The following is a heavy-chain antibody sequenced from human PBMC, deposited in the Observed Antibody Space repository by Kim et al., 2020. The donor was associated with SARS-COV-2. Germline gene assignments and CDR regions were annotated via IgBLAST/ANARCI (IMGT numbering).Heavy chain of an antibody. J-gene: IGHJ4*02. Sequence: SETLSLTCTVSGGSISSYYWSWIRQPPGKGLEWIGYIYYSGSTNYNPSLKSRVTISVDTSKNQFSLKLSSVTAADTAVYYCARANFPPPDCGGDCYSRGWGLVDYWGQGTLVTVSS. V-gene: IGHV4-59*01. CDR1: GGSISSYY. D-gene: IGHD2-21*02. CDR3: ARANFPPPDCGGDCYSRGWGLVDY. CDR2: IYYSGST.